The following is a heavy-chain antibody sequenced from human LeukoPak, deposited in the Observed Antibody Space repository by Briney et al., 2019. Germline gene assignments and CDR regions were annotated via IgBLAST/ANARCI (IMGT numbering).Heavy chain of an antibody. Sequence: GASVKVSCKASGYTFTRYHMHWVRQVPGQGLEWMGIINPSGGSTSYPQKFQGRVAMTRDTSTSTVYMELRSLRSEDTAIYYCARDGCSGTVCSAGGNWFDPWGQGTLVTVSS. CDR2: INPSGGST. J-gene: IGHJ5*02. CDR1: GYTFTRYH. CDR3: ARDGCSGTVCSAGGNWFDP. V-gene: IGHV1-46*01. D-gene: IGHD2-2*01.